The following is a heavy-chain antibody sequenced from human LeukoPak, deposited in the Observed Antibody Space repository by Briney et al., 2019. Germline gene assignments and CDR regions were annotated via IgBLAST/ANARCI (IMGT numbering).Heavy chain of an antibody. Sequence: GGSLRLSCAASGFTFSSYEMNWVRQAPGKGLEWVSYISSSGSTIYYADSVKGRFTISRDNAKNSLYPQMNSLRAEDTAVYYCARDRLADTAMVSSAFDIWGQGTMVTVSS. V-gene: IGHV3-48*03. D-gene: IGHD5-18*01. CDR1: GFTFSSYE. J-gene: IGHJ3*02. CDR3: ARDRLADTAMVSSAFDI. CDR2: ISSSGSTI.